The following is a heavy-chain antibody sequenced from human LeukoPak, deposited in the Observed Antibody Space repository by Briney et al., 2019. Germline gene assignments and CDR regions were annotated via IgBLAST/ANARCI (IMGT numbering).Heavy chain of an antibody. CDR1: GFTFSSYA. CDR2: ISYDGSNK. J-gene: IGHJ4*02. CDR3: ARGARKGDDYGGFFDY. D-gene: IGHD4-23*01. Sequence: GGSLRLSCAASGFTFSSYAMHWVRQAPGKGLEWVAVISYDGSNKYSADSVKGRFTISRDNSKNTLYMQMNSLRAEDTAVYYCARGARKGDDYGGFFDYWGQGTLVTVSS. V-gene: IGHV3-30*04.